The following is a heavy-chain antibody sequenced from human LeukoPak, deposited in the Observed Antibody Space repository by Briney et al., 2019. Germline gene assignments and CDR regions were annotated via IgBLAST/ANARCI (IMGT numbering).Heavy chain of an antibody. J-gene: IGHJ6*03. CDR3: ARGLGPLWFGETTRYYYMDV. CDR1: GGSISNSNW. V-gene: IGHV4-4*02. Sequence: SETLSLTCVVSGGSISNSNWWSWVRQPPGKGLEWIGEIYHSGSTNYNPSLKSRVTISVDKSKNQFSLKLSSVTAADTAVYYCARGLGPLWFGETTRYYYMDVWGKGTTVTISS. D-gene: IGHD3-10*01. CDR2: IYHSGST.